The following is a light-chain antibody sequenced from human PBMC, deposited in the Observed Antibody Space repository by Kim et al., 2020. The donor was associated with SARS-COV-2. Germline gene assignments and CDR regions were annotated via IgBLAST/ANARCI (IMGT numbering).Light chain of an antibody. CDR2: VAS. CDR1: QGIDNW. J-gene: IGKJ2*01. V-gene: IGKV1D-16*01. CDR3: QQYSTYPYT. Sequence: DIQMTQSPSSLSASVGDRVTITCRASQGIDNWLAWYQQKPQKAPKCLIYVASILQSGVPSRFSGSRSGTEFTLTISSLQPEDFATYHCQQYSTYPYTFGQGTKLEI.